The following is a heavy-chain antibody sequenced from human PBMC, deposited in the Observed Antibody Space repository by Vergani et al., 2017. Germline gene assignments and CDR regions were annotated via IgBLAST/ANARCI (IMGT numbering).Heavy chain of an antibody. CDR1: GFTFSSYA. CDR3: AKDLSFFRGGTDY. Sequence: EVQLLESGGGLVQPGGSLRPSCAASGFTFSSYAMSWVRQAPGKGLEWVSAISGSGGRTYYADSVKGRFTISRDNSKNTLYLQMNSLRAEDTAVYYCAKDLSFFRGGTDYWGQGTLVTVSS. V-gene: IGHV3-23*01. D-gene: IGHD3-10*01. CDR2: ISGSGGRT. J-gene: IGHJ4*02.